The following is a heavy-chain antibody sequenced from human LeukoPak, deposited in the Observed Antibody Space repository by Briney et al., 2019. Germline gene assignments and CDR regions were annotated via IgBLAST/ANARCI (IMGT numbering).Heavy chain of an antibody. CDR3: ARDRPEDY. CDR2: ISRNSGSI. CDR1: GFTFDDYA. V-gene: IGHV3-9*01. J-gene: IGHJ4*02. Sequence: GRSLRLSCAASGFTFDDYAMHWVRQAPGKGLEWVSGISRNSGSIGYADSVKGRFTISRDNAKNSLYLQMNSLRVEDTAVYYCARDRPEDYWGQGTLVTVSS.